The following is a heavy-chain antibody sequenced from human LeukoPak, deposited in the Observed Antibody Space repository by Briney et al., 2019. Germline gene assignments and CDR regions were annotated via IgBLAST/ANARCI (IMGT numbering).Heavy chain of an antibody. D-gene: IGHD4-17*01. CDR2: ISSSSSYI. V-gene: IGHV3-21*01. CDR3: ARDGEGQGDYAGPFDY. CDR1: GFTFSSYS. J-gene: IGHJ4*02. Sequence: PGGSLRLSCAASGFTFSSYSMNWVRQAPGKGLEWVSPISSSSSYIYYADSVKGRFTISRDNAKNTLYLQMNSLRAEDTAVYYCARDGEGQGDYAGPFDYWGQGTLVTVSS.